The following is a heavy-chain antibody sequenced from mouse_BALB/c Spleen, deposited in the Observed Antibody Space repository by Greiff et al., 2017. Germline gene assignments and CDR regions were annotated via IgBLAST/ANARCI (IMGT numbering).Heavy chain of an antibody. CDR1: GFSLTSYG. CDR3: ARDQAYDYGGSWFAY. D-gene: IGHD2-4*01. Sequence: VQLQQSGPGLVAPSQSLSITCTVSGFSLTSYGVHWVRQPPGKGLEWLGVIWAGGSTNYNSALMSRLSISKDNSKSQVFLKMNSLQTDDTAMYYCARDQAYDYGGSWFAYWGQGTLVTVSA. J-gene: IGHJ3*01. V-gene: IGHV2-9*02. CDR2: IWAGGST.